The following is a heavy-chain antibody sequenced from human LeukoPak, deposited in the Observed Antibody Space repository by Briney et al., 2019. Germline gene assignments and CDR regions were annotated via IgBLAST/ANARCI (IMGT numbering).Heavy chain of an antibody. Sequence: SQTLSLTCTVSGGSISSGSYYWSWIRQPAGKGLEWIGRIYTSGSTNYNPSLKSRVTISVDTSKNQFSLKLSSVTAADTAVYYCAGGYSPAFDPWGQGTLVTVSS. CDR2: IYTSGST. CDR3: AGGYSPAFDP. J-gene: IGHJ5*02. V-gene: IGHV4-61*02. CDR1: GGSISSGSYY. D-gene: IGHD5-18*01.